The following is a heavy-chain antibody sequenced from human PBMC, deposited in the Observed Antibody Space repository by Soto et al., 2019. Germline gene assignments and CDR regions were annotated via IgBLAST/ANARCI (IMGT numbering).Heavy chain of an antibody. D-gene: IGHD2-15*01. V-gene: IGHV3-73*01. CDR1: GFTFSGSA. CDR3: TRFGYCSGGSCYHTGDYFDY. Sequence: GGSLRLSCAASGFTFSGSAMHWVRQASGKGLEWVGRIRSKANSYATAYAASVKGRFTISRDDSKNTAYLQMNSLKTEDTAVYYCTRFGYCSGGSCYHTGDYFDYWGQGTLVTVSS. CDR2: IRSKANSYAT. J-gene: IGHJ4*02.